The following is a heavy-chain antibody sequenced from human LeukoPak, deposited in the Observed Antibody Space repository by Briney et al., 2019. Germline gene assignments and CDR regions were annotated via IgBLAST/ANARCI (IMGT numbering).Heavy chain of an antibody. CDR3: ARGGYDFWSGYYFSY. CDR2: INHSGST. J-gene: IGHJ4*02. D-gene: IGHD3-3*01. V-gene: IGHV4-34*01. Sequence: SETLSLTCAVYGRSFSGYYWSWIRQPPGKGLEWIGEINHSGSTNYNPSLKSRVTISVDTSKNQFSLKLSSVTAADTAVYYCARGGYDFWSGYYFSYWGQGTLVTVSS. CDR1: GRSFSGYY.